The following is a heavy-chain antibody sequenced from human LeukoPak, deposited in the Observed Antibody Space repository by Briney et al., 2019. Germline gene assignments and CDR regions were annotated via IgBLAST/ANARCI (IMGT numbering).Heavy chain of an antibody. J-gene: IGHJ4*02. V-gene: IGHV3-23*01. CDR3: AKGYSSGLYKLYYFDF. D-gene: IGHD6-19*01. CDR2: IRSDGSDT. CDR1: GFTFSSYD. Sequence: GGSLRLSCAASGFTFSSYDMSWVRQAPGKGLEWVSRIRSDGSDTRYAESVKGRFTISRDNSRNTLYLQMNSLRAEDTAVYYCAKGYSSGLYKLYYFDFWGQGTLVTVSS.